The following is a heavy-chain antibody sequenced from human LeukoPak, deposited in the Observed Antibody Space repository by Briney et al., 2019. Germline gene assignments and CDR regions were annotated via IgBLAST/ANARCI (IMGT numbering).Heavy chain of an antibody. Sequence: GASVKVSCKASGYTFTGYNMYWVRQAPGQGLEWMGRINPDSGGTNYAQKFQGRVTMTRDTSISSAYMDLSRLTSDDTAVYYCARGAGSSWFDYWGQGTLVTVSS. CDR3: ARGAGSSWFDY. J-gene: IGHJ4*02. V-gene: IGHV1-2*02. CDR1: GYTFTGYN. CDR2: INPDSGGT. D-gene: IGHD6-13*01.